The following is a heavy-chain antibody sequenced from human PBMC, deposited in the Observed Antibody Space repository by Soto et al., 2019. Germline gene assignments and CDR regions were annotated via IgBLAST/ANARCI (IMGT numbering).Heavy chain of an antibody. CDR3: ARLKGAFLISTYNWFDP. V-gene: IGHV4-39*01. J-gene: IGHJ5*02. Sequence: QVQLQESGPGLVKPSETLSLTCTVSDDSIDTSRYYWAWIRQPPGKGLEWIGCIYYSGTTYYNPSLKSRVTISADTSKNQFSLELSSVTAADTAFYYCARLKGAFLISTYNWFDPWGQGTLVTVSS. CDR1: DDSIDTSRYY. CDR2: IYYSGTT. D-gene: IGHD2-2*01.